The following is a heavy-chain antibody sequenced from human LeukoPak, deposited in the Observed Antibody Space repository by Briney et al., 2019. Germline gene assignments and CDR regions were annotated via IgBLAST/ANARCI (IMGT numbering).Heavy chain of an antibody. D-gene: IGHD3-10*01. J-gene: IGHJ3*02. Sequence: GGSLRLSCAASGVTFSSYWMSWVRQAPGKGLEWVANIKQDGSEKYYVDSVKGRFTISRDNAKNSLYLQMNSLRAEDTAVYYCARIGRGHDAFDIWGQGTMVTVSS. CDR2: IKQDGSEK. CDR1: GVTFSSYW. V-gene: IGHV3-7*01. CDR3: ARIGRGHDAFDI.